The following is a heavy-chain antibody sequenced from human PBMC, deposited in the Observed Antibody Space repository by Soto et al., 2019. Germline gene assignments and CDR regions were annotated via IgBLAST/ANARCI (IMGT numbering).Heavy chain of an antibody. Sequence: QVQLQESGPRLVKPSETLFLTCTVSGVSITTDKWWSWVRQPPGKGLEWIGEIWQGGNTNYNPSLKIRVTVSLDRSSNQFSLRVTSVTAADTAVYYCVMNPCGGGRCDTAFAVWGQGTTVTVSP. D-gene: IGHD2-15*01. J-gene: IGHJ3*01. CDR3: VMNPCGGGRCDTAFAV. V-gene: IGHV4-4*02. CDR1: GVSITTDKW. CDR2: IWQGGNT.